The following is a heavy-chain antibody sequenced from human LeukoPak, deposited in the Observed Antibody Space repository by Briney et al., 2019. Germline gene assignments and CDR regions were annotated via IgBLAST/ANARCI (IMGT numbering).Heavy chain of an antibody. CDR3: VKQGETYGDSVVDY. V-gene: IGHV3-23*01. D-gene: IGHD4-17*01. J-gene: IGHJ4*02. CDR1: GFTFSSYA. Sequence: PGGSLRLSCAASGFTFSSYAMSWVRQAPGKGLEWVSAIRASGGSTHYADSVKGRFTISRDNSKNTLYLQMNSLRAEDTALYYCVKQGETYGDSVVDYWGQGTLVTVSS. CDR2: IRASGGST.